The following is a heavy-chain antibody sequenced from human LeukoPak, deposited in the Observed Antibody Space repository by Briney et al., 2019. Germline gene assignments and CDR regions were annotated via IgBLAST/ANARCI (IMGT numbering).Heavy chain of an antibody. Sequence: GGSLRLSCAASGFTFSSYAMSWVRQAPGKGLEWVSAISGSGGGTYYADSVKGRFTISRDNSKNTLYLQLNSLRAEDTAVYYCAKDRPSRYCSGGSCSYDAFDIWGQGTMVTVSS. CDR1: GFTFSSYA. V-gene: IGHV3-23*01. CDR2: ISGSGGGT. J-gene: IGHJ3*02. CDR3: AKDRPSRYCSGGSCSYDAFDI. D-gene: IGHD2-15*01.